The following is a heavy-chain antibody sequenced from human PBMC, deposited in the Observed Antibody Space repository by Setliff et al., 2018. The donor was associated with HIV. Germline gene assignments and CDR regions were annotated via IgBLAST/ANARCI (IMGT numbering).Heavy chain of an antibody. Sequence: VGSLRLSCVASGFTLGYYNMNWVRQAPGKGLEWVSSIVASSTNIYYADSVRGRFTVSRDNAKDSLYLQMDSLRAEDTAVYYCARGAYGYYFDYWGQGALVTVSS. J-gene: IGHJ4*02. CDR3: ARGAYGYYFDY. CDR2: IVASSTNI. V-gene: IGHV3-21*01. CDR1: GFTLGYYN. D-gene: IGHD4-17*01.